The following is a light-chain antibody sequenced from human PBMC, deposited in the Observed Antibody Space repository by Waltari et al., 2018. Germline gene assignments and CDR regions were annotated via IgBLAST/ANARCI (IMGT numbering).Light chain of an antibody. V-gene: IGLV1-44*01. CDR2: ANY. Sequence: QSVLTQPPSTSGTPGQGVTISCSGSTSNIGTNTVTWYQLLPGTAPKTVIFANYHRPSGVPDRFSASKSDTSASLVISGLQSEDEADYFCATWDDSLSGRVFGGGTKVTVL. CDR1: TSNIGTNT. J-gene: IGLJ3*02. CDR3: ATWDDSLSGRV.